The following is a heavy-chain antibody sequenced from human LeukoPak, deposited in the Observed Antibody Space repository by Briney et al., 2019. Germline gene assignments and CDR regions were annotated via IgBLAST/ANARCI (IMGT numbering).Heavy chain of an antibody. Sequence: GGSLRLSCAASGFTFSAYAITWVRQAPGKGLEWVSAIRGNSERTYYADSVRGRFTISRDNSKDTVYLQISSLRVEDTAVYYCAREQSGTRGWYTVDYRGQGTLVAVSS. D-gene: IGHD6-19*01. V-gene: IGHV3-23*01. CDR1: GFTFSAYA. CDR3: AREQSGTRGWYTVDY. J-gene: IGHJ4*02. CDR2: IRGNSERT.